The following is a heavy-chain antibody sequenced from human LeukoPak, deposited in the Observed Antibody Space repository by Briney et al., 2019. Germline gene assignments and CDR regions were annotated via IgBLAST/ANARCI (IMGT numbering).Heavy chain of an antibody. CDR1: GYNFATYW. CDR2: IDPSDSYT. CDR3: ARHGLMRWNLTHYDYGEDYFDY. V-gene: IGHV5-10-1*01. D-gene: IGHD3-16*01. J-gene: IGHJ4*02. Sequence: GESLKISCRGSGYNFATYWIGWVRQMPGKGLEWLGRIDPSDSYTNYSPSFQGHVTISIDKSIRTAYLQWSSLKASDTAMYYCARHGLMRWNLTHYDYGEDYFDYWGQGTLVTVSS.